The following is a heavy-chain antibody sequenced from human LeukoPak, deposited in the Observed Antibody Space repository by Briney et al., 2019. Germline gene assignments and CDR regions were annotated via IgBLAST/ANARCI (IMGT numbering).Heavy chain of an antibody. V-gene: IGHV3-21*01. CDR3: ARDTSRYHDILTGYPLNDAFDI. J-gene: IGHJ3*02. CDR2: ISSSSSHI. D-gene: IGHD3-9*01. Sequence: GGSLRLSCAASGFTFSSYSMNWVRQAPGKGLEWDSSISSSSSHIYYADSVKGRFTISRDNAKNSLYLQMNSLRAEDTAVYYCARDTSRYHDILTGYPLNDAFDIWGQGTMVTVSS. CDR1: GFTFSSYS.